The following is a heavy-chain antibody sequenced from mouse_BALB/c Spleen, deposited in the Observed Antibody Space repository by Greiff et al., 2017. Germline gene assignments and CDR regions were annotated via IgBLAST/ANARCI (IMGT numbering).Heavy chain of an antibody. J-gene: IGHJ1*01. V-gene: IGHV5-6-3*01. CDR3: ERDRAGSSHYCSDWYFDV. D-gene: IGHD1-2*01. Sequence: EVQGVESGGGLVQPGGSLKLSCAASGFTFSSYGMSWVRQTPDKRLELVATINSNGGSTYYPDSVKGRFTISRDNAKNTLYLQMSSLKSEDTAMYSCERDRAGSSHYCSDWYFDVWGAGTTVTVSS. CDR2: INSNGGST. CDR1: GFTFSSYG.